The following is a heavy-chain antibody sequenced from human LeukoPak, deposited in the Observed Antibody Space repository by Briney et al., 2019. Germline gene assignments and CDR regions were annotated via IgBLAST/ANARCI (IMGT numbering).Heavy chain of an antibody. D-gene: IGHD1-1*01. J-gene: IGHJ3*02. Sequence: SETLSLTCTVSGGSITSGAYYWSWIRQPPGMGLEWIGYVFYSGSTGNNPSLRSRVTLSRDTSKNQFSLKLTSVTAADTAVYYCARDREGGGNDAFDIWGQGTVVTVSS. CDR1: GGSITSGAYY. V-gene: IGHV4-30-4*01. CDR3: ARDREGGGNDAFDI. CDR2: VFYSGST.